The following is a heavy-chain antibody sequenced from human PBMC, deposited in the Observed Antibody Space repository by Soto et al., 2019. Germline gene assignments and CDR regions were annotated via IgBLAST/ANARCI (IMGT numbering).Heavy chain of an antibody. CDR2: ISYDGNSK. CDR3: ARSYCGDDCALDH. J-gene: IGHJ4*02. D-gene: IGHD2-21*02. CDR1: GFIFSNYV. V-gene: IGHV3-30-3*01. Sequence: QVQLVESGGGVVQPGRSLRLSCAASGFIFSNYVMHWVRQAPGKGLEWVAVISYDGNSKHYADSVKGRFTISRDNSKSTLYVQMNSLRAEDTAVYYCARSYCGDDCALDHWGQGTLVTGSS.